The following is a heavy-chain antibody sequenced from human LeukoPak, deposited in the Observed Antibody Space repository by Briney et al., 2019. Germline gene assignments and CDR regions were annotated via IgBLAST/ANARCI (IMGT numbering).Heavy chain of an antibody. Sequence: SETLSLTCNVSGESISSHYWSWTRQSPGKGLEWIGYITNSGTTKFNPSLKSRVTISRDTSKNQISLRLSSVTAADTAVYYCARGSYYDSSGYSNWGQGTLVTVSS. CDR2: ITNSGTT. CDR1: GESISSHY. CDR3: ARGSYYDSSGYSN. V-gene: IGHV4-59*11. J-gene: IGHJ4*02. D-gene: IGHD3-22*01.